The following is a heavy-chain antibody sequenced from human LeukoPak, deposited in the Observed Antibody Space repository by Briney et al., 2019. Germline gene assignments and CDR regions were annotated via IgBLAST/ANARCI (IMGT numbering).Heavy chain of an antibody. Sequence: GSLRLSCAASGFTFSSYSMNWVRQPPGKGLEWIGSIYYSGSTNYNPSLKSRVTISVDTSKNQFSLKLSSVTAADTAVYYCARWEESDAFDIWGQGTMVTVSS. CDR3: ARWEESDAFDI. V-gene: IGHV4-39*01. D-gene: IGHD1-26*01. CDR1: GFTFSSYSMN. J-gene: IGHJ3*02. CDR2: IYYSGST.